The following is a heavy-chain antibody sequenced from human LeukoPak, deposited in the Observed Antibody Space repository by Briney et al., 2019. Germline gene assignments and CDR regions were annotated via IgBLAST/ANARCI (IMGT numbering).Heavy chain of an antibody. Sequence: GGSLRLSCAASGFTFSSYAMSWVRQAPGKGLEWVSAISGSGGSTYYADSVKGRFTISRDNSKNTLYLQMNSLRAEDTAVYYCAKTPVGASPFTASYFDYWGQGTLVTVSS. CDR2: ISGSGGST. CDR3: AKTPVGASPFTASYFDY. D-gene: IGHD1-26*01. V-gene: IGHV3-23*01. J-gene: IGHJ4*02. CDR1: GFTFSSYA.